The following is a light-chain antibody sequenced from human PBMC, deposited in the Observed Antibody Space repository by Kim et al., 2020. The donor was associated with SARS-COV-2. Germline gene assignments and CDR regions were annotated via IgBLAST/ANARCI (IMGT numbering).Light chain of an antibody. V-gene: IGKV3-20*01. Sequence: SPGERATYTSRASQSVSSSYLAWYQQKPGQAPRLLIYDASSRATGIPDRFSGSGSGTDFTLTISRLEPEDFAVYYCQQYGSSPWTFGQGTKVEIK. CDR3: QQYGSSPWT. CDR1: QSVSSSY. CDR2: DAS. J-gene: IGKJ1*01.